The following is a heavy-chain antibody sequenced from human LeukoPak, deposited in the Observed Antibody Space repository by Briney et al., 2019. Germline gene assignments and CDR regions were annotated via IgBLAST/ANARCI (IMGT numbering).Heavy chain of an antibody. D-gene: IGHD2-15*01. CDR2: IYYSGST. CDR1: GDSISSYY. Sequence: TSETLSLTCTVPGDSISSYYWSWIRQPPGKGLEWIGYIYYSGSTNYNPSLKSRVTISVDTSKNQFSLKLSSVTAADTAVYYCARGGYCSGGNCYLSFDYWGQGTLVTVS. J-gene: IGHJ4*02. V-gene: IGHV4-59*01. CDR3: ARGGYCSGGNCYLSFDY.